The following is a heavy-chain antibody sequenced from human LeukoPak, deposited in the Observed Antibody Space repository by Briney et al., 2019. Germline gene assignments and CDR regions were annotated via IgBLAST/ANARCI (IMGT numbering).Heavy chain of an antibody. CDR1: GFTFSDYY. V-gene: IGHV3-11*01. CDR3: ARPFGEYRPNDY. Sequence: PGGSLRLSCAASGFTFSDYYMSWIRQAPGKGLEWVSYISSSGSIIYYADSVKGRFTISRDNAKNSLYLQMNSLRAEDAAVYYFARPFGEYRPNDYWGQGTLVTVSS. CDR2: ISSSGSII. D-gene: IGHD3-10*01. J-gene: IGHJ4*02.